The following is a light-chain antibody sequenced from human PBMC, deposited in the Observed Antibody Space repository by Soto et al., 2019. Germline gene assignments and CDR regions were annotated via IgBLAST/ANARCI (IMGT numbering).Light chain of an antibody. CDR3: SSFTRCNTWV. CDR1: SSDVGGYNY. V-gene: IGLV2-14*01. J-gene: IGLJ3*02. CDR2: EVS. Sequence: QSVLTQPASVSGSPGQSITISCSRSSSDVGGYNYVSWYQQHPGKAPKLMIYEVSNRPSGVSDRFSGSKSGNTTSLTISGLQADDEADYYCSSFTRCNTWVFGGGTNLPVL.